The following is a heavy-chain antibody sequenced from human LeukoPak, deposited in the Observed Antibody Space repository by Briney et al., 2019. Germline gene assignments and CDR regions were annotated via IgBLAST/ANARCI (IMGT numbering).Heavy chain of an antibody. CDR1: GYTFTGYY. CDR2: INPNSGGT. CDR3: ARDGELRYFDRPPYYYYYMDV. J-gene: IGHJ6*03. Sequence: ASVKVSCKASGYTFTGYYMHWVRQAPGQGLEWMGWINPNSGGTNYAQKFQGRVTMTRDTSISTAYMELSRLRSDDTAAYYCARDGELRYFDRPPYYYYYMDVWGKGTTVTVSS. V-gene: IGHV1-2*02. D-gene: IGHD3-9*01.